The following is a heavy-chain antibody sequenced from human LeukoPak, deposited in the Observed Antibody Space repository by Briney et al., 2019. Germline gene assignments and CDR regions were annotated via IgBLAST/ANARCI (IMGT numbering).Heavy chain of an antibody. CDR3: ARDSPDYYDRNAFDI. Sequence: GGSLRLSCAASGITFSSHAMSWVRQAPGKGLEWVAVIWYDGSNKYYADSVKGRFTISRDNSKNTLYLQMNSLRAEDTAVYYCARDSPDYYDRNAFDIWGQGTMVTVSS. CDR1: GITFSSHA. D-gene: IGHD3-22*01. V-gene: IGHV3-33*08. J-gene: IGHJ3*02. CDR2: IWYDGSNK.